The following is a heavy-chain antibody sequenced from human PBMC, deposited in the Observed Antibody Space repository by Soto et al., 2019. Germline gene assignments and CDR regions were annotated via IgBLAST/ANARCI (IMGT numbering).Heavy chain of an antibody. J-gene: IGHJ5*02. D-gene: IGHD3-22*01. V-gene: IGHV1-18*01. Sequence: ASLKLSCKSSGYRFSFYVINWVRQAPGQGLEWMGWINPSDGNRNFAQKFEDRVTMTTATSTNTVFLELRSLKSDDTVVYYCARVDSSGYYYGSGWFDPWGQGTLVTVSS. CDR3: ARVDSSGYYYGSGWFDP. CDR2: INPSDGNR. CDR1: GYRFSFYV.